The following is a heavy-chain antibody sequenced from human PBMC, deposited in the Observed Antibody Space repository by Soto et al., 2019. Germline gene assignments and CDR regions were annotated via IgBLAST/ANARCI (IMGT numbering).Heavy chain of an antibody. D-gene: IGHD6-13*01. V-gene: IGHV3-23*01. CDR2: ISGSGGST. CDR1: GFTFSIYA. CDR3: AKATRGGAATLIRDY. Sequence: EVHLLESGGGLVQPGGSLRLSCAAAGFTFSIYAMSWVRQAPGKGLEWVSAISGSGGSTYYADSVKGRFTIYRDNSKNTLYLQMNSLRADDTAVYYCAKATRGGAATLIRDYWGQGTLVTVSS. J-gene: IGHJ4*02.